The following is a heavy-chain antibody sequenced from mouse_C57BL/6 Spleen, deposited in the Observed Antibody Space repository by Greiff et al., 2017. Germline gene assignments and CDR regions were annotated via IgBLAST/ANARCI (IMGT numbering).Heavy chain of an antibody. CDR1: GYTFTSYW. V-gene: IGHV1-55*01. J-gene: IGHJ4*01. CDR2: IYPGSGST. D-gene: IGHD1-1*01. Sequence: QVQLQQPGAELVKPGASVKMSCKASGYTFTSYWITWVKQRPGQGLEWIGDIYPGSGSTNYNEKFKSKGKLTVDTSSSTAYMQLSSLTSEDSAVYYCARPGSSPYYYAMDYWGQGTSVTVSS. CDR3: ARPGSSPYYYAMDY.